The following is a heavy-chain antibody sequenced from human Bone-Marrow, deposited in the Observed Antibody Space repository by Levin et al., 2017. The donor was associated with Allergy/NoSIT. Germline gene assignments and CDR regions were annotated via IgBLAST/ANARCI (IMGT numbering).Heavy chain of an antibody. CDR3: ARYSTSWGWLDL. Sequence: GGSLRLSCAASGFTFSSHSMSWVRQAPGKGLEWVANIKEDGSVQYKVDSVKGRFTISRDNAKSSLYVQMNSLTAEDTAVYYCARYSTSWGWLDLWGQGALVTVS. CDR2: IKEDGSVQ. J-gene: IGHJ5*02. V-gene: IGHV3-7*01. CDR1: GFTFSSHS. D-gene: IGHD6-6*01.